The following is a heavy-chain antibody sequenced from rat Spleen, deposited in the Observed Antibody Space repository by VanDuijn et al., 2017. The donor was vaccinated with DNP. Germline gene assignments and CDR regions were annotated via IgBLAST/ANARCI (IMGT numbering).Heavy chain of an antibody. J-gene: IGHJ3*01. V-gene: IGHV5-22*01. D-gene: IGHD1-1*01. CDR1: GFTFSDYY. CDR3: ARPMDYYSGGFAY. Sequence: EVQLVESGGGLVQPGRSLKLSCAASGFTFSDYYMAWVRQAPTKGLEWVAYIRFDGATTYYGDSVKGRFTISRDNAKRTLYLQMNSLRSEDMATYYCARPMDYYSGGFAYWGQGTLVTVSS. CDR2: IRFDGATT.